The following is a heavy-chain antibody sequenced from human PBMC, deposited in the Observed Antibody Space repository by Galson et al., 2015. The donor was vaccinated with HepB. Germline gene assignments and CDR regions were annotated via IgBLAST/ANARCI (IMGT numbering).Heavy chain of an antibody. J-gene: IGHJ4*02. Sequence: SLRLSCAASGFIFSSHEMSWVRQSPGKGLEWVSAISGSADATYYADSLKGRFTISRGNAKNSLYLQMKSLRAEDTAVYYCVRGAGWLLDSWGQGTLVTVSS. CDR2: ISGSADAT. CDR3: VRGAGWLLDS. V-gene: IGHV3-23*01. CDR1: GFIFSSHE. D-gene: IGHD5-24*01.